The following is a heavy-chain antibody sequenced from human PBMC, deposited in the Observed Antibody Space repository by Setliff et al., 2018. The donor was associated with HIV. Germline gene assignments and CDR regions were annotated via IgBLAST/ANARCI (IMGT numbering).Heavy chain of an antibody. CDR1: GYTFTNYG. CDR3: ARGQYGDELFDY. J-gene: IGHJ4*02. Sequence: GASVKVSCKASGYTFTNYGITWVRQAPGHGLEWMGWLASYNDDVNYAQNLQGRVTMTTDKSTSTAYMELRSLRSDDTAVYYCARGQYGDELFDYWGQGTLVTVSS. V-gene: IGHV1-18*01. CDR2: LASYNDDV. D-gene: IGHD4-17*01.